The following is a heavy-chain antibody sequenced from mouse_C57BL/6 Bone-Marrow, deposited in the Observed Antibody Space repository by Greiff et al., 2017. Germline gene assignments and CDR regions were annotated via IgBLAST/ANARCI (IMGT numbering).Heavy chain of an antibody. CDR1: GYTFTSYW. CDR3: ARGFYYFDY. Sequence: VQLQQSGAELVKPGASVKLSCKASGYTFTSYWMQWVKQRPGQGLEWIGEIDPSDSYTNYNQKFKGKATLTVDTSSSTAYMQLSSLTSEDSAVYYGARGFYYFDYWGQGTTLTVSS. V-gene: IGHV1-50*01. CDR2: IDPSDSYT. J-gene: IGHJ2*01.